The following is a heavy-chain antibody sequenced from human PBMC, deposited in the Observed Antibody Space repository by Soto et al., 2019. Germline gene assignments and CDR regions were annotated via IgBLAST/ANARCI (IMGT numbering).Heavy chain of an antibody. CDR3: ARDDCSGGSCGYYYYYYMDV. D-gene: IGHD2-15*01. Sequence: GASLKVSCKSSGYPFTSYVISWVRQAPGQGLEWMGWISAYNGNTNYAQKLQGRVTMTTDTSTSTAYMELRSLRSDDTAVYYCARDDCSGGSCGYYYYYYMDVWGKGTTVTVSS. CDR1: GYPFTSYV. V-gene: IGHV1-18*01. J-gene: IGHJ6*03. CDR2: ISAYNGNT.